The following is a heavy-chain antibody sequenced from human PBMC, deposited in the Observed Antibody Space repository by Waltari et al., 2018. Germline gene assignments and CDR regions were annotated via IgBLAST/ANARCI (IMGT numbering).Heavy chain of an antibody. CDR2: IYYSGST. CDR1: GCSISSVRYY. D-gene: IGHD4-17*01. CDR3: ARDYGGNSVYGYYYYGMDV. J-gene: IGHJ6*02. V-gene: IGHV4-31*03. Sequence: QVQLQESGPGLVKPSQTLSLTCTVSGCSISSVRYYLRWIRPHPRTGLEWIGYIYYSGSTYYNPSLKSRVTISVDTSKNQFSLKLSSVTAADTAVYYCARDYGGNSVYGYYYYGMDVWGQGTMVTVSS.